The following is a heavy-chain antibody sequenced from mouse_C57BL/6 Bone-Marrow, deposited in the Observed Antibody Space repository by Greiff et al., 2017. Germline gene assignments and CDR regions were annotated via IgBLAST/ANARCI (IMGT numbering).Heavy chain of an antibody. Sequence: VQVVESGAELARPGASVKLSCKASGYTFTSYGISWVKQRTGQGLEWIGEIYPRSGNTYYNEKFKGKATLTADKSSSTAYMELRSLTSEDSAVYFCARTGGSYDYDGFFRYAMDYWGQGTSVTVSS. J-gene: IGHJ4*01. V-gene: IGHV1-81*01. CDR2: IYPRSGNT. CDR1: GYTFTSYG. CDR3: ARTGGSYDYDGFFRYAMDY. D-gene: IGHD2-4*01.